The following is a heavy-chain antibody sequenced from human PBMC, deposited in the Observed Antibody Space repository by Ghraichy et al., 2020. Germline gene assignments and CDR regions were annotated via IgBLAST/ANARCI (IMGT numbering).Heavy chain of an antibody. Sequence: GGSLRLSCAASGFTFSSYWMNWVRQAPGKGLEWVANIKQDGTEKYYVDSVKGRFTISRDNAKNSLYLQMNSLRAEDTAVYYCVRMRDDYLYFDLWGRGTLVSVSS. CDR1: GFTFSSYW. CDR2: IKQDGTEK. CDR3: VRMRDDYLYFDL. V-gene: IGHV3-7*03. J-gene: IGHJ2*01.